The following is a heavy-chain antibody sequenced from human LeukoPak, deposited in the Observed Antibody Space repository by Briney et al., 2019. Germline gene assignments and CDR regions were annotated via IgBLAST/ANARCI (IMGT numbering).Heavy chain of an antibody. J-gene: IGHJ6*02. CDR1: GFTFSTYA. D-gene: IGHD6-19*01. V-gene: IGHV3-23*01. CDR2: NSGSGDTT. Sequence: GSLRLSCAASGFTFSTYAMSWVRQAPGKGLEWVSANSGSGDTTYYAASVKGRFTISRDNSKNTLYLQMNSLRAEDTAVYYCAKHLHYTSGSDSGMHVWGQGTTVTV. CDR3: AKHLHYTSGSDSGMHV.